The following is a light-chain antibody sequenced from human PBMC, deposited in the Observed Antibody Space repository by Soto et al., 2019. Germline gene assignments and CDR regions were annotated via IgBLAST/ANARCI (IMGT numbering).Light chain of an antibody. CDR3: QQRSNWPPLT. CDR2: DAS. CDR1: QSIYTK. J-gene: IGKJ1*01. V-gene: IGKV3-11*01. Sequence: EIVMTQSPATLSVSPGERATLSCRASQSIYTKLAWYQQKPGQAPRLLIYDASNRATGIPARFSGSGSGTDFTLTISSLEPEDFAVYYGQQRSNWPPLTFGQGTKVDIK.